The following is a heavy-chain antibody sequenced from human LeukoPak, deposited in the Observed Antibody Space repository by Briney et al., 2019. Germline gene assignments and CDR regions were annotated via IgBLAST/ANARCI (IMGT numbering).Heavy chain of an antibody. J-gene: IGHJ4*02. CDR2: ISSSGSTI. D-gene: IGHD6-6*01. V-gene: IGHV3-11*04. CDR3: ASWLSDPSSSSVLDY. Sequence: GGSLRLSCAASGLTFSDYYMSWIRQAPGKGLEWVSYISSSGSTIYYADSVKGRFTISRDNAKNSLYLQMDSLRAEDTAVYYCASWLSDPSSSSVLDYWGQGTLVTVSS. CDR1: GLTFSDYY.